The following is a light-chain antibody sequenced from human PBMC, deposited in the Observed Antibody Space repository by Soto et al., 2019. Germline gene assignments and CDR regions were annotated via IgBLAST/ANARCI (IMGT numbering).Light chain of an antibody. Sequence: AIRMTQSPSSFSASTGDRVTITCRASQGISSYLAWYQQKPGKAPKLLIYAASTLQSGVPSRFSGSGSGTDFSLTINGLQPEDFATYFCQQSFSVPITFGQGTRLEIK. CDR1: QGISSY. CDR2: AAS. V-gene: IGKV1-8*01. J-gene: IGKJ5*01. CDR3: QQSFSVPIT.